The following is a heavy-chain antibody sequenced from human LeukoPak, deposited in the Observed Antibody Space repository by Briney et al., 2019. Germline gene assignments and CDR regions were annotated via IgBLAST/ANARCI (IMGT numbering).Heavy chain of an antibody. J-gene: IGHJ3*02. V-gene: IGHV1-69*13. CDR3: ARAYVVAARLAFDI. D-gene: IGHD2-15*01. CDR1: GGTFSSYA. Sequence: SVEVSCKASGGTFSSYAISWVRQAPGQGLEWMGGIIPIFGTANYAQKFQGRVTITADESTSTAYMELSSLRSEDTAVYYCARAYVVAARLAFDIWGQGTMVTVSS. CDR2: IIPIFGTA.